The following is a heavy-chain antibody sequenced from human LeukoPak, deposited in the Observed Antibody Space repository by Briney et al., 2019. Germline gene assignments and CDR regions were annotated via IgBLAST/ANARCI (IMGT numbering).Heavy chain of an antibody. V-gene: IGHV4-59*12. CDR2: IYYSGST. CDR3: ARVRNWNDFGFDP. Sequence: SETLSLTCTVSGGSISSYYWSWIRQPPGKGLEWIGYIYYSGSTNYNPSLKSRVTISVDTSKNQFSLKLSSVTAADTAVYYCARVRNWNDFGFDPWGQGTLVTVSS. CDR1: GGSISSYY. J-gene: IGHJ5*02. D-gene: IGHD1-1*01.